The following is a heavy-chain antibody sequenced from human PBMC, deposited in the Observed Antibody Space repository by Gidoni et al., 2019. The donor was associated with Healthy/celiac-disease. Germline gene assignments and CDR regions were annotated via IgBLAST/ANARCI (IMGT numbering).Heavy chain of an antibody. CDR2: IWYDGSNK. V-gene: IGHV3-33*01. CDR3: ARDRYDILTGYSHRGYYYYYGMDV. D-gene: IGHD3-9*01. Sequence: QVQPVESGGGVVQPGRSLRLSCAASGFTFRSYGMHWVRQAPGKGLEWVAVIWYDGSNKYYADSVKGRFTISRDNSKNTLYLQMNSLRAEDTAVYYCARDRYDILTGYSHRGYYYYYGMDVWGQGTTVTVSS. CDR1: GFTFRSYG. J-gene: IGHJ6*02.